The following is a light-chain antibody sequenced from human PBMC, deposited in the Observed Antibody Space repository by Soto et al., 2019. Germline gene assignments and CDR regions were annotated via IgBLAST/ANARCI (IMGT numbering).Light chain of an antibody. CDR2: GAS. Sequence: EFVLTQSPGTLPLSPGEGATLSCRATQAVYSSLLAWYQQKPGQAPRFLIYGASSRATGIPDRFSGSGSGTDFTLSISRLEVEDFAVYHCQQYGNAPITFGQGTRLEI. J-gene: IGKJ5*01. CDR1: QAVYSSL. CDR3: QQYGNAPIT. V-gene: IGKV3-20*01.